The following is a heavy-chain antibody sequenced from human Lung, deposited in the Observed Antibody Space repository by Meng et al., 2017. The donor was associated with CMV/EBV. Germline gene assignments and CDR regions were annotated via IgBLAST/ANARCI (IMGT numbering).Heavy chain of an antibody. J-gene: IGHJ6*02. CDR3: ARDAMVRGVVHLGGGMDV. Sequence: SETXSLTCTVTGGAITSHYWNWIRQPPGKGLEWIGYIYYSGSTNYNPSLKSRVTTSVDTSKNQFSLKLSSVTAADTAVYYCARDAMVRGVVHLGGGMDVXGQGXTVTVSS. CDR1: GGAITSHY. V-gene: IGHV4-59*11. CDR2: IYYSGST. D-gene: IGHD3-10*01.